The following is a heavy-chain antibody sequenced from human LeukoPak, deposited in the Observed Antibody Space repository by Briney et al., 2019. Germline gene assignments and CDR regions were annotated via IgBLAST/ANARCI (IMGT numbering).Heavy chain of an antibody. CDR2: IYTSGST. CDR1: GGSISSGSYY. J-gene: IGHJ3*02. V-gene: IGHV4-61*02. Sequence: PSETLSLTCTVSGGSISSGSYYWSWIRQPAGKGLEWIGRIYTSGSTNYNPSLKSRVTISVDTSKDQFSLKLSSVTAADTAVYYCARVLGGSPDAFDIWGQGTMVTVSS. CDR3: ARVLGGSPDAFDI. D-gene: IGHD1-26*01.